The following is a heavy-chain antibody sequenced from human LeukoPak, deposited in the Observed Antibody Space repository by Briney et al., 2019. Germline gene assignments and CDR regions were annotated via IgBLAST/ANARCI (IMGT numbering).Heavy chain of an antibody. Sequence: GGSLRLSCAASGFTVSSNYMSWVRQASGKGLEWVSVIYSGGSTYYADSVKGRFTISRDNSKNTLYLQMNSLRAEDTAVYYCARGQYYDILTGYYTDYYYYYGMDVWGQGTTVTVSS. J-gene: IGHJ6*02. CDR3: ARGQYYDILTGYYTDYYYYYGMDV. V-gene: IGHV3-66*01. CDR1: GFTVSSNY. CDR2: IYSGGST. D-gene: IGHD3-9*01.